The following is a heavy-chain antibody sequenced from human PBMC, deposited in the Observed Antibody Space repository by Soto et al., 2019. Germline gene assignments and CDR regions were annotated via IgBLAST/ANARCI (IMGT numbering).Heavy chain of an antibody. CDR2: RDDSENT. CDR1: GGSISSGDYY. CDR3: ASRPGVYCSGGRCRPCGF. V-gene: IGHV4-30-4*01. Sequence: SEPLSLTCTVSGGSISSGDYYWSWICQRPGKPQEWKRYRDDSENTSYNPSLKSRVTIPVHTSNNQCPLKLSSVTAADTALYYCASRPGVYCSGGRCRPCGFWGKGTLDTVPS. D-gene: IGHD2-15*01. J-gene: IGHJ4*02.